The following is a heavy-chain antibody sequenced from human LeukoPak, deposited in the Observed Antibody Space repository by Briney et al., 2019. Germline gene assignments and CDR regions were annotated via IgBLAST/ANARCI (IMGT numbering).Heavy chain of an antibody. CDR2: IYYSGST. Sequence: PSQTPSLTCTVSGGSISSGDYYWSWIRQPPGKGLEWIGYIYYSGSTYYNPSLKSRVTISVDTSKNQFSLKLYSVTAADTAVYYCAKTEDIVLVVAARDAFDIWGQGTMVTVSS. D-gene: IGHD2-15*01. V-gene: IGHV4-30-4*01. CDR3: AKTEDIVLVVAARDAFDI. J-gene: IGHJ3*02. CDR1: GGSISSGDYY.